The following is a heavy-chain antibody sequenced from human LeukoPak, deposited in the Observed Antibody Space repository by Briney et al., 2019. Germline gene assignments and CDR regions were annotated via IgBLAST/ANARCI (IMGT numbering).Heavy chain of an antibody. D-gene: IGHD6-6*01. CDR2: IRYDGSNK. V-gene: IGHV3-30*02. Sequence: PGGSLRLSCAASGFTFSSYGMHWVRQAPGKGLEWVAFIRYDGSNKYYADSVKGRFTISRDNSKNTLYLQMNSLRAEDTAVYYCAKDREYSSSSGGFDYWGQGTLVTVSS. CDR1: GFTFSSYG. J-gene: IGHJ4*02. CDR3: AKDREYSSSSGGFDY.